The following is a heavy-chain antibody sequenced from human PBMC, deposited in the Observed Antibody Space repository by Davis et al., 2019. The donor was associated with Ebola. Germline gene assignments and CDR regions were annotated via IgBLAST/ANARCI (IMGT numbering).Heavy chain of an antibody. J-gene: IGHJ4*02. V-gene: IGHV3-74*01. CDR1: GFTFSSYW. D-gene: IGHD7-27*01. CDR3: ARGRGANWGWAAGDY. CDR2: INSDGSST. Sequence: HTGGSLRLSCAASGFTFSSYWMHWVRQAPGKGLVWVSRINSDGSSTSYADSVKGRFTISRDNAKNTLYLQMNSLRAEDTAVYYCARGRGANWGWAAGDYWGQGTLVTVSS.